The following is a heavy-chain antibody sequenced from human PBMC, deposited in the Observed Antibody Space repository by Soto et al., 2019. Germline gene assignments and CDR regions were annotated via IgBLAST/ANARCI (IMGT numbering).Heavy chain of an antibody. CDR3: ARGRGITGTTEPRFFDY. CDR2: IYHSGST. V-gene: IGHV4-30-2*01. Sequence: SETLSLTCAVSGGSISSGGYSWSWIRQPPGKGLEWIGYIYHSGSTYYNPSLKSRVTISVDTSKNQFSLKLSSVTAADTAVYYCARGRGITGTTEPRFFDYWGQGTLVTVSS. CDR1: GGSISSGGYS. J-gene: IGHJ4*02. D-gene: IGHD1-20*01.